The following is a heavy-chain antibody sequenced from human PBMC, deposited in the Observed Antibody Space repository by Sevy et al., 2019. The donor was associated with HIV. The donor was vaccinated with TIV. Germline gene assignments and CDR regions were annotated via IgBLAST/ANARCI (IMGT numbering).Heavy chain of an antibody. CDR2: ISGSAGST. CDR1: GFTFSSYA. V-gene: IGHV3-23*01. CDR3: VRAIGAAGSY. D-gene: IGHD6-13*01. J-gene: IGHJ4*02. Sequence: GGSLRLSCAASGFTFSSYAMSWVRQAPGKGLEWVSAISGSAGSTYYADSVKGRFTISRDNAKNSVYLQMNSLRAEDAALDYCVRAIGAAGSYWGLGSLVTV.